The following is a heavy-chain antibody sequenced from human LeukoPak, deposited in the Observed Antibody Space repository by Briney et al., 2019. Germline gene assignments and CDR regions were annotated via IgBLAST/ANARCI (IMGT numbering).Heavy chain of an antibody. J-gene: IGHJ4*02. D-gene: IGHD6-13*01. CDR3: AKKGFAGYSSSLPYFDY. Sequence: GGSLRLSCAASGFTFSSYAMSWVRQAPGKGLEWVSGITDSGVSTYYADSVKGRFTISRDNSRNTLYLQMSSLRADDTAVYYCAKKGFAGYSSSLPYFDYWGQGTLVTVSS. CDR1: GFTFSSYA. V-gene: IGHV3-23*01. CDR2: ITDSGVST.